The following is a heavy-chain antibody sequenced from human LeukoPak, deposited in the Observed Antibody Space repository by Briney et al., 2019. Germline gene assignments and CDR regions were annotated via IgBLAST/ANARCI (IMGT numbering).Heavy chain of an antibody. J-gene: IGHJ4*02. CDR2: ISAYNGNT. Sequence: ASVKVSCKASGYTFTSYGISWVRQAPGQGLEWMGWISAYNGNTNYAQKLQGRVTMTTDTSTSTAYMELRSLRSDDTAVYYCASSIGYSSGWYDPSLDYWGQGTLVTVSS. CDR1: GYTFTSYG. V-gene: IGHV1-18*01. D-gene: IGHD6-19*01. CDR3: ASSIGYSSGWYDPSLDY.